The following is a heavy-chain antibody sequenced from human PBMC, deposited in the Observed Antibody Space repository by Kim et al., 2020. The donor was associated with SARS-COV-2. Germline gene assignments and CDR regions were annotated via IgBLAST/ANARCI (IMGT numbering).Heavy chain of an antibody. D-gene: IGHD3-16*01. CDR2: IYYSGST. CDR1: GGSISSSSYY. CDR3: ARQFRLPSMDV. Sequence: SETLSLTCTVSGGSISSSSYYWGWIRQPPGKGLEWIGSIYYSGSTYYNPSLKSRVTISVDTSKNQFSLKLSSVTAADTAVYYCARQFRLPSMDVWGQGTTVTVSS. V-gene: IGHV4-39*01. J-gene: IGHJ6*02.